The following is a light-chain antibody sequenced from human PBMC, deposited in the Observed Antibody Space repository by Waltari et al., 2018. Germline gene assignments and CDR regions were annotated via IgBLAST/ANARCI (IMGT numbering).Light chain of an antibody. CDR1: TSNIGAGHD. J-gene: IGLJ2*01. CDR3: QSFDNMLSGGVV. CDR2: GNN. V-gene: IGLV1-40*01. Sequence: QSVLTQPPSVSGTPGQRVTISCSGSTSNIGAGHDVHWYQHLPGKAPKLLIYGNNNRPLGVPDRFSGSKAGTSASLAITGLQADDEADYFCQSFDNMLSGGVVFGGGTKLAVL.